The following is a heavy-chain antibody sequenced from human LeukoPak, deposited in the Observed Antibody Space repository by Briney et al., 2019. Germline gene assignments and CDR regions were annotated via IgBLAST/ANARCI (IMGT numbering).Heavy chain of an antibody. J-gene: IGHJ4*02. CDR3: ARPRDIVMVVAATPAAY. Sequence: PGGSLRLSCAASGFTFSSYAMSWVRQAPGKGLEWVSAISGSGGSTYYADSMKGRFTISRDNSKNTLYLQMNSLRAEDTAVYYCARPRDIVMVVAATPAAYWGQGTLVTVSS. CDR2: ISGSGGST. CDR1: GFTFSSYA. D-gene: IGHD2-15*01. V-gene: IGHV3-23*01.